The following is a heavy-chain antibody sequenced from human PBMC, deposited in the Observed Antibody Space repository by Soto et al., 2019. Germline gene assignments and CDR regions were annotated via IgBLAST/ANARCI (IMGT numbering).Heavy chain of an antibody. V-gene: IGHV1-69*02. D-gene: IGHD2-15*01. Sequence: QVQLVQSGAEVKKPGSSVKVSCKASGGTFSSYTIGWVRQAPGQGLEWMGRIIPILGIANYAQKFQGRVTITAHKSTSTAYMELSSLRSEDTAVYYCARVSGYCSGGSCYEGGWFDPWGQGTLVTVSS. CDR1: GGTFSSYT. CDR2: IIPILGIA. CDR3: ARVSGYCSGGSCYEGGWFDP. J-gene: IGHJ5*02.